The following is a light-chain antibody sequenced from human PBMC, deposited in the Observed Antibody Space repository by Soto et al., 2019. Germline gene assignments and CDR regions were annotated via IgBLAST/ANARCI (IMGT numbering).Light chain of an antibody. CDR1: SSDVGSSNY. J-gene: IGLJ2*01. V-gene: IGLV2-11*01. CDR3: CSHAGSYVL. Sequence: QSALTQPRSVYGSPGQSVTISCTGTSSDVGSSNYVSWYQQYPGKAPKLIISDVTKRPSGVPDRFYGSKFGNTASLTISGLQGEDEADYYCCSHAGSYVLFGGGTKLTVL. CDR2: DVT.